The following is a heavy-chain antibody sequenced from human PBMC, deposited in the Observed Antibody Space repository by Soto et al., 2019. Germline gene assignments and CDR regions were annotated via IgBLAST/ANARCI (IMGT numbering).Heavy chain of an antibody. CDR2: IIPIFGTA. Sequence: QVQLVQSGAEVKKPGSSVKVSCKASGGTFSSYAMSWVRQAPGQGLEWMGGIIPIFGTANYAQKFQGRVTITADESTSTAYMKLSSLRSEDTAVYYCARGGWEQPTVGYYFDYWGQGTLVTVSS. V-gene: IGHV1-69*12. CDR3: ARGGWEQPTVGYYFDY. CDR1: GGTFSSYA. D-gene: IGHD1-26*01. J-gene: IGHJ4*02.